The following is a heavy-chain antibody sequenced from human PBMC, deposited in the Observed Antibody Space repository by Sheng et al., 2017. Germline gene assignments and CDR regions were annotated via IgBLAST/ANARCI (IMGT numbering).Heavy chain of an antibody. D-gene: IGHD3-3*01. CDR1: GFTFSSYS. Sequence: EVQLVESGGGLVKPGGSLRLSCAASGFTFSSYSMNWVRQAPGKGLEWVSSISSSSSYIYYADSVKGRFTISRDNAKNSLYLQMNSLRAEDTAVYYCARDRSLRFLEWPPPGAFDIWGQGTMVTVSS. CDR2: ISSSSSYI. CDR3: ARDRSLRFLEWPPPGAFDI. V-gene: IGHV3-21*01. J-gene: IGHJ3*02.